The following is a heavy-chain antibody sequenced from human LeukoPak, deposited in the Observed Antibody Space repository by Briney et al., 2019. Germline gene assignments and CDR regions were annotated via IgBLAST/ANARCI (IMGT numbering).Heavy chain of an antibody. D-gene: IGHD5-12*01. CDR1: GGSISSGSYY. J-gene: IGHJ4*02. CDR3: ARATYSGYDWDFDY. CDR2: IYTSGST. Sequence: SETLSLTCTVSGGSISSGSYYWSWIRQPAGKGLEWIGRIYTSGSTNYNPSLKSRVTTSVDTSKNQFSLKLSSVTAADTAVYYCARATYSGYDWDFDYWGQGTLVTVSS. V-gene: IGHV4-61*02.